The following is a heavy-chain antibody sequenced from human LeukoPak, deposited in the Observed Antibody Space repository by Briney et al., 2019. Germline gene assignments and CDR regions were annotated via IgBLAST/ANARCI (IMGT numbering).Heavy chain of an antibody. D-gene: IGHD3-3*01. CDR1: GYTFTSYG. CDR2: ISAYNGNT. V-gene: IGHV1-18*01. Sequence: ASVKVSCKASGYTFTSYGISWVRQAPGQGLEWMGWISAYNGNTNYAQKLQGRVTMTTDTSTSTAYMELRSLRSDDTAVYYCGRTKKIYYDFLPRFAPGGQGPLVTVFS. CDR3: GRTKKIYYDFLPRFAP. J-gene: IGHJ5*02.